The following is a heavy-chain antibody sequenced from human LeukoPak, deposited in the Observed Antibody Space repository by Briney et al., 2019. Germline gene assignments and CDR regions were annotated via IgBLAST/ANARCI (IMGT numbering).Heavy chain of an antibody. CDR2: IYPGDSDT. Sequence: GESLKISCKGSGYSFTTYWIGWVRQMPGKGLEWMGTIYPGDSDTRYSPSFQGQVTISADKSISTAYLQWSSLKASDTAMYYCARHSRRVVATEDYWGQGTLVTVSS. J-gene: IGHJ4*02. CDR1: GYSFTTYW. D-gene: IGHD5-12*01. V-gene: IGHV5-51*01. CDR3: ARHSRRVVATEDY.